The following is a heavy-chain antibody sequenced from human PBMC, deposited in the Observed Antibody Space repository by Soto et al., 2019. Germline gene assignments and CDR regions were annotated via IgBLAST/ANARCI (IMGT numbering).Heavy chain of an antibody. CDR1: GFTFRNYA. CDR3: ARGDREDILVVVGARPGEYGIDI. Sequence: QVQLVESGGGVVQPGGSLRLSCAASGFTFRNYAMHWVRQAPGKGLECLAVIAYDGSNAFYRDSVNGRFTISRDNSKNPLSLHMTSLRSEDTGVYYCARGDREDILVVVGARPGEYGIDIWGQGTTVTVSS. D-gene: IGHD2-15*01. V-gene: IGHV3-30-3*01. CDR2: IAYDGSNA. J-gene: IGHJ6*02.